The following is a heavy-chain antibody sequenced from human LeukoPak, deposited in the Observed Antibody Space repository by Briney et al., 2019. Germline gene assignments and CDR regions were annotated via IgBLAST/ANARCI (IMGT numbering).Heavy chain of an antibody. CDR1: GLSLSTRGVG. D-gene: IGHD1-26*01. CDR2: IYWDDDK. V-gene: IGHV2-5*05. CDR3: GKNNTYSSPPHYFDF. Sequence: SGPTLVKPTQTLTLTCTFSGLSLSTRGVGVGWIRQPPGKALEWLALIYWDDDKRYAPSIKSRVTITKDTSKNQAVLTMTNLDPGDTATYYRGKNNTYSSPPHYFDFWGQGNLVTVSS. J-gene: IGHJ4*02.